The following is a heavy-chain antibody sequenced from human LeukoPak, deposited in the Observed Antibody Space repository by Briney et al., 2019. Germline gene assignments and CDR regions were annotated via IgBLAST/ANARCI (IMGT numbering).Heavy chain of an antibody. CDR1: GFIFRNAW. CDR2: LKSNPDGGTA. Sequence: GGSLRLSCAASGFIFRNAWMTWVRQAPGKGLEWVGRLKSNPDGGTADYAAPVKGRFAISRDDSRNTLYLQANNLKLEDTAVYYCTTLAHDVHYWGQGTLVTLSS. D-gene: IGHD3-3*01. J-gene: IGHJ4*02. V-gene: IGHV3-15*01. CDR3: TTLAHDVHY.